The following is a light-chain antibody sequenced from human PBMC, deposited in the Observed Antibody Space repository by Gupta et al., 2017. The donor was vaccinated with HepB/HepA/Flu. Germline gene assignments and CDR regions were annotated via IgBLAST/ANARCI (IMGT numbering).Light chain of an antibody. CDR2: GNS. Sequence: QSLLTQPPSVSGAPGQGVTIPCPGSTSNLGAGFDVQWFQQLPGQAPKFLMYGNSNRPSGVPDRFSGSKSGTSASLTIIGLRAEDEADYYCQSYDSSLRAVVFGGGTKLTVL. J-gene: IGLJ2*01. CDR3: QSYDSSLRAVV. CDR1: TSNLGAGFD. V-gene: IGLV1-40*01.